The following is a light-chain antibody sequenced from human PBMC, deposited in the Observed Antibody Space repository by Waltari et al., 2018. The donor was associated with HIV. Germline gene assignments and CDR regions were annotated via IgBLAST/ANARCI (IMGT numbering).Light chain of an antibody. CDR2: WAT. CDR1: QTVLYSSNKKNF. V-gene: IGKV4-1*01. J-gene: IGKJ2*01. CDR3: QQYYSTPYT. Sequence: DIVMTQSPDSLAVPLGERATITCNSSQTVLYSSNKKNFLSWYQQKPGQPPKLLISWATTRDSGVPDRFSGSVSGTDFTRTVSSLQAEDVAFYYCQQYYSTPYTFGRGTKV.